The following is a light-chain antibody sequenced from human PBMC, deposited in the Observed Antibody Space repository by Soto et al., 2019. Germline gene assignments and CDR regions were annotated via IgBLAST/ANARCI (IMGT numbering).Light chain of an antibody. V-gene: IGKV1-27*01. CDR1: QGISNY. Sequence: DIQMTQSPSSLSASVGDRVTITCRASQGISNYLAWYQQKPGKVPKLLIYAASTLQSGVPSRFSGSGSGTDFTLTISSLQPEDVATYYCQKYNSAPTFGQGKRLEIK. CDR3: QKYNSAPT. CDR2: AAS. J-gene: IGKJ5*01.